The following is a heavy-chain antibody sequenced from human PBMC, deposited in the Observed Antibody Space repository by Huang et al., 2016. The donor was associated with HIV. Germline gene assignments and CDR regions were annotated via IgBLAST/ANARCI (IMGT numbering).Heavy chain of an antibody. CDR2: IKQDESEK. CDR3: ATKTGAMDI. J-gene: IGHJ6*02. CDR1: TFSFGAYW. Sequence: VESGGRLVQPGGSIRLSCVGSTFSFGAYWMSWVRQTPGKGLEWVANIKQDESEKYYVESVKGRFNISRDNAKKILFLQMDNVRVDDTATYYCATKTGAMDIWGQGTAVTVS. V-gene: IGHV3-7*01. D-gene: IGHD1-7*01.